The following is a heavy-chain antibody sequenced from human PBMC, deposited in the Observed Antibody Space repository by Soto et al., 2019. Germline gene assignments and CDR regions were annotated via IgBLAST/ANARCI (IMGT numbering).Heavy chain of an antibody. D-gene: IGHD1-7*01. CDR1: GFTFSSDG. Sequence: QVQLVESGGGVVQPGRSLRLSCAASGFTFSSDGMHWVRQAPGKGLVWVAVISYDGSYQYYVDSVKGRFTISRDNSKNTVYLQMNSLRAEDTAVYYCAKDEISKTIRGDAFNFWGQGTMVTVSS. V-gene: IGHV3-30*18. CDR3: AKDEISKTIRGDAFNF. J-gene: IGHJ3*01. CDR2: ISYDGSYQ.